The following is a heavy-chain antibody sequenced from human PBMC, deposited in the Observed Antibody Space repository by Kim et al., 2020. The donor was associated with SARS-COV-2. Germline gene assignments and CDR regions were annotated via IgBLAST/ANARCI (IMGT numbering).Heavy chain of an antibody. CDR2: IIPIFGTA. J-gene: IGHJ6*02. D-gene: IGHD3-10*01. Sequence: SVKVSCKASGGTFSSYAISWVRQAPGQGLEWMGGIIPIFGTANYAQKFQGRVTITADESTSTAYMELSSLRSEDTAVYYCARDEGITMVRGVISYYYYGMDVWGQGTTVTVSS. CDR1: GGTFSSYA. V-gene: IGHV1-69*13. CDR3: ARDEGITMVRGVISYYYYGMDV.